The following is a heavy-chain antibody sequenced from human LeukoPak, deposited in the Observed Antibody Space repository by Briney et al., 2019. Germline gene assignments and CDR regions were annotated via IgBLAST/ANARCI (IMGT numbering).Heavy chain of an antibody. CDR1: GFTFKNAW. CDR3: ARGSGSATVTPFDF. V-gene: IGHV4-59*01. Sequence: GSLRLSCAASGFTFKNAWMSWIRQPPGTGLEWIGSFYHSGSTNYNPSLKSRVTISVDVSKNQFSLKLSSVTAADTAVYYCARGSGSATVTPFDFWGQGTMVTVSS. CDR2: FYHSGST. D-gene: IGHD4-17*01. J-gene: IGHJ3*01.